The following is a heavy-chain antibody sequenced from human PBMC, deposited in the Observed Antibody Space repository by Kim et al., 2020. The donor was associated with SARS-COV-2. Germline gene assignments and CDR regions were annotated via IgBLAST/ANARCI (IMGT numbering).Heavy chain of an antibody. CDR1: GGTFSSYA. V-gene: IGHV1-69*13. CDR3: ARAFDSSSWYDKTYGMDV. J-gene: IGHJ6*02. CDR2: IIPIFGTA. Sequence: SVKVSCKASGGTFSSYAISWVRQAPGQGLEWMGGIIPIFGTANYAQKFQGRVTITADESTSTAYMELSSLRSEDTAVYYCARAFDSSSWYDKTYGMDVWGQGTTVTVSS. D-gene: IGHD6-13*01.